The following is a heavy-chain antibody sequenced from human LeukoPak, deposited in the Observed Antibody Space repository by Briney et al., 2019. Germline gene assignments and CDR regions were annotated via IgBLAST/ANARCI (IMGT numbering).Heavy chain of an antibody. D-gene: IGHD2-21*02. Sequence: SGPTLVNPTQTLTLTCTFSGFSLSTSGMRVSWIRQPPGKALEWLARIDWDDDKSYSTSLKTRLTISKDTSKNQVVLTMTNMDPVDTATYYCARTPYCGGDCYVDYWGQGTLVTVSS. CDR1: GFSLSTSGMR. J-gene: IGHJ4*02. CDR3: ARTPYCGGDCYVDY. V-gene: IGHV2-70*04. CDR2: IDWDDDK.